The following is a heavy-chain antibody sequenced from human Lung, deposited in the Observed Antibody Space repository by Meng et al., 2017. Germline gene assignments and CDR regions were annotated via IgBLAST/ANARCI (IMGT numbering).Heavy chain of an antibody. CDR2: TYYRSKWYN. J-gene: IGHJ4*02. CDR1: GDSVSSNSAA. Sequence: QVHLQQSGPGLVKRSQTASLTCAISGDSVSSNSAAWNWSRQSPSGGREWLGRTYYRSKWYNGYAVSVRSRITINPDTSKNQFSLQLNSVTPEDRAVYCCARRQQWLDSWGQGTLVTVSS. CDR3: ARRQQWLDS. D-gene: IGHD6-19*01. V-gene: IGHV6-1*01.